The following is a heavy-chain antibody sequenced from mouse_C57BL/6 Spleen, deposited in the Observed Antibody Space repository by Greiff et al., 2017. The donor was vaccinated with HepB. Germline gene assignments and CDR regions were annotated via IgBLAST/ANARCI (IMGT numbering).Heavy chain of an antibody. V-gene: IGHV2-2*01. CDR2: IWSGGST. Sequence: VQLVESGPGLVQPSQSLSITCTVSGFSLTSYGVHWVRQSPGKGLEWLGVIWSGGSTDYNAAFISRLSISKDNSKSQVFFKMNSLQADDTAIYYCARGTFTVVVDYWGQGTLVTVSA. D-gene: IGHD1-1*01. CDR1: GFSLTSYG. J-gene: IGHJ3*01. CDR3: ARGTFTVVVDY.